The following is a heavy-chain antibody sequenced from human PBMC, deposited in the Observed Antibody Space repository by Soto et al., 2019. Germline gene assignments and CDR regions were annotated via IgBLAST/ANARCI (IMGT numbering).Heavy chain of an antibody. V-gene: IGHV3-53*04. CDR3: ARSSGYSYGYNFDY. CDR1: GFTVSSNY. CDR2: IYSGGST. D-gene: IGHD5-18*01. Sequence: RGSLRLSCAASGFTVSSNYMSWVRQAPGKGLEWVSVIYSGGSTYYADSVKGRFTISRHNSKNTLYLQMNSLRAEDTAVYYCARSSGYSYGYNFDYWGQGTQVTVSS. J-gene: IGHJ4*02.